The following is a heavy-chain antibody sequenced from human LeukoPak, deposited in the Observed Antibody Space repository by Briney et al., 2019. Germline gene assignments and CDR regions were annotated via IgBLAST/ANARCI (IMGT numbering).Heavy chain of an antibody. V-gene: IGHV3-23*01. D-gene: IGHD2-15*01. CDR3: AKQLGYCSDGSCYFPY. Sequence: GGSLRLSCAASGFTFTSYSMNWVRQAPGKGLEWVSTISNNGGYTYYADSVQGRFTISRDNSKSTLCLQMNSLRAEDTAVYYCAKQLGYCSDGSCYFPYWGQGTLVTVSS. J-gene: IGHJ4*02. CDR1: GFTFTSYS. CDR2: ISNNGGYT.